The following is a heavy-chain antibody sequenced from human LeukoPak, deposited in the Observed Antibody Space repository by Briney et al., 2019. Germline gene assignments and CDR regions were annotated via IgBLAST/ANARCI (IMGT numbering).Heavy chain of an antibody. J-gene: IGHJ5*02. D-gene: IGHD1-14*01. Sequence: PGGSLRLSCAASGFTFSRYAMSWVRQAPGKGLEWVSGISGSSDSTYYADSVKGRFTISRDNSKNTLYLEMNRLRAEDTAVYTCAKGSTAAGTPFDPWGQGTLVTVSS. CDR2: ISGSSDST. CDR3: AKGSTAAGTPFDP. CDR1: GFTFSRYA. V-gene: IGHV3-23*01.